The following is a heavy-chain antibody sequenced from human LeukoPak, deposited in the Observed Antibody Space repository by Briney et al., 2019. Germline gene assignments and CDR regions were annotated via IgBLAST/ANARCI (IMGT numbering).Heavy chain of an antibody. V-gene: IGHV5-51*01. J-gene: IGHJ2*01. CDR3: ARHPARGYSYYDFWSGHKTPNWYFDL. Sequence: GESLKISCKGSGYSFTSYWIGWVRQMPGKGLEWMGIIYPGDSDTRYSPSFQGQVTISADKSISTAYLQWSSLKASDTAMYYCARHPARGYSYYDFWSGHKTPNWYFDLWGRGTLVTVSS. CDR1: GYSFTSYW. D-gene: IGHD3-3*01. CDR2: IYPGDSDT.